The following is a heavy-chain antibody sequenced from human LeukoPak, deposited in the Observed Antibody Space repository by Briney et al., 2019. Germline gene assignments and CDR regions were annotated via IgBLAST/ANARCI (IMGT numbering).Heavy chain of an antibody. CDR3: ARRRITMIVVVRRTAWFDP. V-gene: IGHV4-61*02. CDR1: GGSISSGSYY. J-gene: IGHJ5*02. D-gene: IGHD3-22*01. Sequence: SQTLSLTCTVSGGSISSGSYYWSWIRQPAGKGLEWIGRIYTSGSTNYNPSLKSRVTISVDTSKNQFSLKLSSVTAADTAVYYCARRRITMIVVVRRTAWFDPWGQGTLVTVSS. CDR2: IYTSGST.